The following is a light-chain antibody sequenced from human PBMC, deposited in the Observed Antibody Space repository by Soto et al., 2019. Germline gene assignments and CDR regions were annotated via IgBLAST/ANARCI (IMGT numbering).Light chain of an antibody. J-gene: IGLJ3*02. CDR2: DND. CDR3: ATWDDSLTGGV. V-gene: IGLV1-44*01. Sequence: QSVLTQPPSASGTPGQRVTISCSGSSSNIGSNTVHWYQQLPGTAPKLLIYDNDQRPSGVPDRFSGSKSDTSASLAISGLQSEDETDYYCATWDDSLTGGVFGGGTKLTVL. CDR1: SSNIGSNT.